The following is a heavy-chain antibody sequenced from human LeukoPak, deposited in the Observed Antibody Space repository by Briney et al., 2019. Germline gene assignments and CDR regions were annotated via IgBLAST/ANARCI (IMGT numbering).Heavy chain of an antibody. CDR2: INSDGSST. J-gene: IGHJ5*02. CDR1: GFTFSSYW. V-gene: IGHV3-74*01. Sequence: GGSLGLSCAASGFTFSSYWMHWVRQAPGKGLVWVSRINSDGSSTSYADSVKGRFTISRDNAKNTLYLQMNSLRAEDTAVYYCARGSLLELPPAWFDPWGQGTLVTVSS. D-gene: IGHD1-14*01. CDR3: ARGSLLELPPAWFDP.